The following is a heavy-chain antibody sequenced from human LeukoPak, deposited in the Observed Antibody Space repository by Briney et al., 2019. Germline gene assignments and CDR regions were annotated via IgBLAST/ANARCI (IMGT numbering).Heavy chain of an antibody. D-gene: IGHD3-22*01. CDR2: IKQDGSSK. CDR3: ARCPYDSTGYYSVPSHLDY. Sequence: GGSLRLSCAASGFTFSTYWMTWVRQAPGKGLEWVANIKQDGSSKYYVDSLRGRFSISRDNVKTSMFLQMNSLSAEDTAVYYCARCPYDSTGYYSVPSHLDYWGQGTMVTVSS. CDR1: GFTFSTYW. V-gene: IGHV3-7*01. J-gene: IGHJ4*02.